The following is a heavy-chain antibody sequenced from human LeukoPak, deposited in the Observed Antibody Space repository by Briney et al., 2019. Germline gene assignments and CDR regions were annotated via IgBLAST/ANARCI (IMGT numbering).Heavy chain of an antibody. CDR2: IYTSGST. CDR1: GGSISSGSYY. V-gene: IGHV4-61*02. CDR3: ARGRGVFSSWRRSWFDP. J-gene: IGHJ5*02. D-gene: IGHD6-13*01. Sequence: SETLSPTCTVSGGSISSGSYYWSWIRQPAGKGLEWIGRIYTSGSTNYNPSLKSRVTISVDTSKNQFSLKLSSVTAADTAVYYCARGRGVFSSWRRSWFDPWGQGTLVTVSS.